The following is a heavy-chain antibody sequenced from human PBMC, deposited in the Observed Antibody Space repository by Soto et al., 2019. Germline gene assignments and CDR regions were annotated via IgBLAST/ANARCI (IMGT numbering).Heavy chain of an antibody. D-gene: IGHD2-8*01. CDR2: IIPIFGTA. Sequence: SVKVSCKASGGTFSSYAISWVRQAPGQGLEWMGGIIPIFGTANYAQKFQGRVTITADESTSTAYMELSSLRSEDTAVYYCARGPGYCTNGVCPNWFDPWGQGTLVTVSS. J-gene: IGHJ5*02. CDR3: ARGPGYCTNGVCPNWFDP. CDR1: GGTFSSYA. V-gene: IGHV1-69*13.